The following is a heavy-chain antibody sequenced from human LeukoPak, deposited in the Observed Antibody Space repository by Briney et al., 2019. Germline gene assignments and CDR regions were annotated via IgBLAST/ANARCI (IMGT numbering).Heavy chain of an antibody. J-gene: IGHJ5*02. CDR1: GGSISSYY. D-gene: IGHD3-10*02. CDR3: ARGDYVDWFDP. Sequence: SETLSLTCTVSGGSISSYYWSWNRHPPGKGLEWIGYIYYSGSTNHNPSLKSRVTISVDTSKNQFSLKLSSVTAADTAVYYCARGDYVDWFDPWGQGTLVTVSS. V-gene: IGHV4-59*01. CDR2: IYYSGST.